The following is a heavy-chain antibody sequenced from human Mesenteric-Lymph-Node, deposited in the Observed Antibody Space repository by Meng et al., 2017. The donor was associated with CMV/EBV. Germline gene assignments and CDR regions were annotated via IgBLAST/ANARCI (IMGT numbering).Heavy chain of an antibody. CDR3: ARYRDSSSYVDS. V-gene: IGHV5-51*01. D-gene: IGHD1-26*01. J-gene: IGHJ4*02. CDR1: GFSFTYYW. CDR2: IYPGDSDT. Sequence: KVSCKASGFSFTYYWIAWVRQTPGKGLEWMGLIYPGDSDTRYSPSFEGLVTISADKSISTAYVQWTSLKASDTAMYYCARYRDSSSYVDSWGQGTLVTVSS.